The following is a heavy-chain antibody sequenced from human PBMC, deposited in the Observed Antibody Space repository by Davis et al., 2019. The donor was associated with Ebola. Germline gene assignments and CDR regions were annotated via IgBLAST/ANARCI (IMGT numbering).Heavy chain of an antibody. CDR3: VRGGGYGGYGMDV. CDR1: GGSFSGYY. CDR2: ADHSGRT. Sequence: PSETLSLTCSVSGGSFSGYYWTWIRQPPGKGLEWIGEADHSGRTNYNPSLKGRLTISRDTSKNQFSLKVTSVTAADTAVYYCVRGGGYGGYGMDVWGQGTTVTVSS. J-gene: IGHJ6*02. D-gene: IGHD4-23*01. V-gene: IGHV4-34*01.